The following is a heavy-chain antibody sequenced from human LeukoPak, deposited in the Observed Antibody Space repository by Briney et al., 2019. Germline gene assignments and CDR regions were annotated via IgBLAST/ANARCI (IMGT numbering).Heavy chain of an antibody. J-gene: IGHJ4*02. CDR2: IYSDGNT. CDR1: GFIVNTNY. Sequence: GGSLRLSCAASGFIVNTNYMTWVRHAPGRGLEWVSFIYSDGNTYYADSVKGRFTISRDNSRNTLYLEMNSLRAEDTAIYFCAKNEGSSSSWFINWGQGTLVTFSS. CDR3: AKNEGSSSSWFIN. V-gene: IGHV3-53*01. D-gene: IGHD6-13*01.